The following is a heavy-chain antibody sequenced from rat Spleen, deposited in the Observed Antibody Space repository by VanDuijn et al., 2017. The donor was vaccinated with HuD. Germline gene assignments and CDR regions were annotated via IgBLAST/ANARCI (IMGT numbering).Heavy chain of an antibody. CDR1: GFTFNNYW. D-gene: IGHD1-1*01. V-gene: IGHV5-31*01. Sequence: EVQLVESGGGLVQPGRSLKLSCVASGFTFNNYWMTWIRQAPGKGLEWVASITNTGGSTYYPDSWKGRFTIARDNAKNTLYLQMNRLRSEDTATYYCTRDPSTTVADYWGQGVMVTVSS. CDR3: TRDPSTTVADY. CDR2: ITNTGGST. J-gene: IGHJ2*01.